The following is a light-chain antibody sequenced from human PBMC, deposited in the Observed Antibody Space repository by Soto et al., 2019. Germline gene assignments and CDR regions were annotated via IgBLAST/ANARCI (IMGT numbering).Light chain of an antibody. J-gene: IGKJ4*01. V-gene: IGKV3-15*01. Sequence: EIVMTQSPVTLSVSPGERATLSCSASQTVSSSLAWYRQKPGQSPRLLIYGASTRASAIPASFSGSGSGTEYTLPISGLQSEDFAVYYWQEYNGWPLTFGGGTKVEIK. CDR3: QEYNGWPLT. CDR1: QTVSSS. CDR2: GAS.